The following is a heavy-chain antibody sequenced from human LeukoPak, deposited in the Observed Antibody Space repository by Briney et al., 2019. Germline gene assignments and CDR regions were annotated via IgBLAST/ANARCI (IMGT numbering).Heavy chain of an antibody. Sequence: GESLKISCNASGYSFTSYWIGWVRQMPGKGLEWMGIIDPSDSETRYNPSFQGQVTISVDKSLTTADLQWNSLKASDTAMYYCARQTAMGRSGDYWGQGTLVTVSS. J-gene: IGHJ4*02. D-gene: IGHD5-18*01. V-gene: IGHV5-51*01. CDR3: ARQTAMGRSGDY. CDR2: IDPSDSET. CDR1: GYSFTSYW.